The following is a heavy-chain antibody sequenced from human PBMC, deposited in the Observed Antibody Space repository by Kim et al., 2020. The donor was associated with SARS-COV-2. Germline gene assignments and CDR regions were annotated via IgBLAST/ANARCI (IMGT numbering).Heavy chain of an antibody. Sequence: RTTLYADYVKDRFTMSGDSAKNTLYLQMNRLRAADTAVYYCVSHYDGDNNYWGQGTLVTVST. J-gene: IGHJ4*02. D-gene: IGHD2-21*01. CDR2: RTT. CDR3: VSHYDGDNNY. V-gene: IGHV3-74*01.